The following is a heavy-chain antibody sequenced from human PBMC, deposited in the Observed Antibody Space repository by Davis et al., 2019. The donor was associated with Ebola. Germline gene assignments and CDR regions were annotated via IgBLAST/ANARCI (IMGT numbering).Heavy chain of an antibody. Sequence: AASVKVSCKASGYTFTSYYMHWVRQAPGQGLEWMGIINPSGGSTSYAQKFQGRVTMTRDTSTSTVYMELSSLRSEDTAVYYCAREEMFVVVPAASRHYYYGMDVWGKGTTVTVSS. CDR1: GYTFTSYY. J-gene: IGHJ6*04. V-gene: IGHV1-46*01. CDR2: INPSGGST. D-gene: IGHD2-2*01. CDR3: AREEMFVVVPAASRHYYYGMDV.